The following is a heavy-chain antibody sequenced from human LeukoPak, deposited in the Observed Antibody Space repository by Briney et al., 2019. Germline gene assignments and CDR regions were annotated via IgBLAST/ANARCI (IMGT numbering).Heavy chain of an antibody. CDR2: INSDGSEG. CDR1: GFTFSGFW. D-gene: IGHD6-6*01. CDR3: ARSSYSSSSSV. J-gene: IGHJ3*01. V-gene: IGHV3-7*03. Sequence: GSLRLSCTVSGFTFSGFWMSWSRQAPGKGLEWVASINSDGSEGYYADVVKGRFTISRDNAKNSLYLQINSLRAEDTAVYYCARSSYSSSSSVWGQGTMVTVSS.